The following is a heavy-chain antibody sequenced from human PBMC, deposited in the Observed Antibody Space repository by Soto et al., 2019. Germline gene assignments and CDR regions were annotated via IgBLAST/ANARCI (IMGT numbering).Heavy chain of an antibody. J-gene: IGHJ3*01. V-gene: IGHV3-48*01. Sequence: GGSLRLSCKVSGVTLSTSAMNWVRQAPGKGLEWVSYINTDGDVRHYADSVKGRFTVSRDNAKNLVYLQMNNVGADDTAVYFCTRRDVFDLWGQGAMVTV. CDR1: GVTLSTSA. CDR2: INTDGDVR. CDR3: TRRDVFDL.